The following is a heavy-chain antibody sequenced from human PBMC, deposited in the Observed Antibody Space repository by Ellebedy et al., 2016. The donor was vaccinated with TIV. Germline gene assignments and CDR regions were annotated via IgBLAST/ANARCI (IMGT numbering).Heavy chain of an antibody. D-gene: IGHD5-18*01. CDR1: GFTFSSYA. CDR2: ISGNGGST. J-gene: IGHJ4*02. Sequence: GESLKISCAASGFTFSSYAMSWVRQGPGKGLEWVSSISGNGGSTYYADSVRGRFSISRDNSKNTLFLQVNSPRAEDTAVYYCAKDVNSLPDYYFDYWGQGSLVTVSS. CDR3: AKDVNSLPDYYFDY. V-gene: IGHV3-23*01.